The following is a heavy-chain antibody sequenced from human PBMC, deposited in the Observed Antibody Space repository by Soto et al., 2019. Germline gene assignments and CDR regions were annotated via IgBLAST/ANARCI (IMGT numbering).Heavy chain of an antibody. Sequence: PSETLAITCTVSVGSITSGGYYWSWIRQHPGKGLEWIGYIYYSGFTYYNPSLKSRVTISVDTSKNQFSLKLSSVTAADTAVYYCARSVFPWGQGTLVTV. CDR2: IYYSGFT. J-gene: IGHJ5*02. V-gene: IGHV4-31*03. CDR3: ARSVFP. CDR1: VGSITSGGYY.